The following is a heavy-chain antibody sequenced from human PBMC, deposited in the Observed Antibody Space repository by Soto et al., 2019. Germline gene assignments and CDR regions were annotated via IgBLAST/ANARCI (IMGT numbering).Heavy chain of an antibody. D-gene: IGHD3-16*01. Sequence: SGPTLVNPTQTLTLTCTFSGFSLSTSGVGVGWIRQPPGKALEWLALIYWDDDKRYSPSLKSRLTITKDTSKNQVVLTMTNMDPVDTATYYCAHRRYDYIWGSYNNWFDPWGQGTLVTVS. V-gene: IGHV2-5*02. CDR1: GFSLSTSGVG. CDR3: AHRRYDYIWGSYNNWFDP. J-gene: IGHJ5*02. CDR2: IYWDDDK.